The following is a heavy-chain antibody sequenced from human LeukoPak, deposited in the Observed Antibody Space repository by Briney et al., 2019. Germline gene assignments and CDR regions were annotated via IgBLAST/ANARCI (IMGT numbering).Heavy chain of an antibody. CDR2: ISGSGGST. CDR1: GFTFSSYA. J-gene: IGHJ4*02. CDR3: ASEARSAYGGNSGPLDY. Sequence: PGGSLRLSCAASGFTFSSYAMSWVRQAPGKGLEWVSAISGSGGSTYYADSVKGRFTISRDNSKNTLYLQMNSLRAEDTAVYYCASEARSAYGGNSGPLDYWGQGTLVTVSS. V-gene: IGHV3-23*01. D-gene: IGHD4-23*01.